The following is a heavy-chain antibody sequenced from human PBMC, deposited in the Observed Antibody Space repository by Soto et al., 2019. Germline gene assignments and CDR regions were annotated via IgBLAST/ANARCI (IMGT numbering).Heavy chain of an antibody. D-gene: IGHD4-4*01. CDR3: ARAPEQRSNDY. V-gene: IGHV3-74*01. CDR1: GFSFSTYS. Sequence: GGSLRLSCVASGFSFSTYSMDWVRQAQGQGLVWVSRINGDGRSISYADSVKGRFTISRDNAQNTLYLQMNSLRAEDTAVYYCARAPEQRSNDYWGQGTLVTVSS. CDR2: INGDGRSI. J-gene: IGHJ4*02.